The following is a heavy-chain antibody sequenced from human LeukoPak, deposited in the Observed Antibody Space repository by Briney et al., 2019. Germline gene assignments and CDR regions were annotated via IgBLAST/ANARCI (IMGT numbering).Heavy chain of an antibody. CDR2: ISSSSGTI. CDR1: GLTFSSYN. V-gene: IGHV3-48*02. J-gene: IGHJ1*01. Sequence: PGGSLRLSCAASGLTFSSYNMNWVRQAPGKGLEWVSYISSSSGTIYYADSVKGRFTISSDNAKNSLYLQMNSLRDEDTAVYYCAGIPAVGTLLVEYFHHWGQGTLVTVSS. D-gene: IGHD6-13*01. CDR3: AGIPAVGTLLVEYFHH.